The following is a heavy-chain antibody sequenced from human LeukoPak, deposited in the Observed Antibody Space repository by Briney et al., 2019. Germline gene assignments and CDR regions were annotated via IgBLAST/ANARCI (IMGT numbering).Heavy chain of an antibody. D-gene: IGHD3-10*01. Sequence: GGSLGLSCAASGFTFRSYAMNWVRQAPGKGLEWVSGITNGGTAHYGDSVKGRFTISRDNSKSTLYLQMNTLSVEDTAVYYCAKGYYGSGSYYNPYFDYWGQGTLVTVSS. J-gene: IGHJ4*02. V-gene: IGHV3-23*01. CDR2: ITNGGTA. CDR3: AKGYYGSGSYYNPYFDY. CDR1: GFTFRSYA.